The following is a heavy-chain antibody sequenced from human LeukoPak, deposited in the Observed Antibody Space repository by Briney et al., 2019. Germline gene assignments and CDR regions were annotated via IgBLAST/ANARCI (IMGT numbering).Heavy chain of an antibody. CDR3: AISPYYYDSSGYYYGIDY. D-gene: IGHD3-22*01. CDR2: FYTSGST. Sequence: KPSETLSLTCTVSGGSISSYSWSWIRQPAGKGLECIGRFYTSGSTICNPSFKSRVTMSVDTSKNQFSLKLSSVTAADTAVYYCAISPYYYDSSGYYYGIDYWGQGTLVTVSS. CDR1: GGSISSYS. V-gene: IGHV4-4*07. J-gene: IGHJ4*02.